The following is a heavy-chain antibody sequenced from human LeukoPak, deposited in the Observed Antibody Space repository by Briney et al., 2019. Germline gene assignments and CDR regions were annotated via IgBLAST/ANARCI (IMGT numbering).Heavy chain of an antibody. CDR3: ARGGTNYDFWSGNYDY. CDR2: ISAYNGNT. CDR1: GYTFTSYG. J-gene: IGHJ4*02. Sequence: GASVKVSCKASGYTFTSYGISWVRQAPGQGLEWMGWISAYNGNTNYAQKLQGRVTMTTDTSTSTAYMELRSLRSDDTAVYYCARGGTNYDFWSGNYDYWGQGTLVTVSS. V-gene: IGHV1-18*01. D-gene: IGHD3-3*01.